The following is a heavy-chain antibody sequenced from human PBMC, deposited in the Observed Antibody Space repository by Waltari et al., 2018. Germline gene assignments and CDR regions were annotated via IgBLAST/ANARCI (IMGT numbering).Heavy chain of an antibody. CDR1: GFPVSTYH. V-gene: IGHV1-46*01. CDR3: ARELFRSGFYPIDH. Sequence: QVQLVQSGAEVKPPGASVRISCEASGFPVSTYHIPWGRQAPGQGLQWLGIINPSNGNTSYTKLFKDRFTITKDTSTSKVYMDLNSLRSDDTAVYYCARELFRSGFYPIDHWGQGTLVIVSS. D-gene: IGHD6-19*01. CDR2: INPSNGNT. J-gene: IGHJ4*02.